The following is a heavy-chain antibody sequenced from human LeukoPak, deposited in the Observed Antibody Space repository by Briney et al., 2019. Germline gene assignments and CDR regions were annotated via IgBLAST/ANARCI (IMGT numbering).Heavy chain of an antibody. D-gene: IGHD2-15*01. CDR3: ARDFVVEYYFDY. J-gene: IGHJ4*02. V-gene: IGHV4-39*07. Sequence: SETLSLTCTVSGGSISSSSYYWGWIRQPPGKGLEWIGSIYYSGSTYYNPSLKSRVTISVDTSKNQFSLKLSSVTAADTAVYYCARDFVVEYYFDYWGQGTLVTVSS. CDR2: IYYSGST. CDR1: GGSISSSSYY.